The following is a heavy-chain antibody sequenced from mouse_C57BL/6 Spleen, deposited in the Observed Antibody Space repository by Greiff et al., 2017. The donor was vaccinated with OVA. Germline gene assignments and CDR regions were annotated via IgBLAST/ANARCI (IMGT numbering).Heavy chain of an antibody. CDR2: ISNGGGST. J-gene: IGHJ1*03. D-gene: IGHD2-3*01. Sequence: DVMLVESGGGLVQPGGSLKLSCAASGFTFSDYYMYWVRQTPEKRLEWVAYISNGGGSTYYPDTVKGRFTISRDNAKNTLYLQMSRLKSEDTAMYYCAREDDGYRYFDVWGTGTTVTVSS. CDR1: GFTFSDYY. CDR3: AREDDGYRYFDV. V-gene: IGHV5-12*01.